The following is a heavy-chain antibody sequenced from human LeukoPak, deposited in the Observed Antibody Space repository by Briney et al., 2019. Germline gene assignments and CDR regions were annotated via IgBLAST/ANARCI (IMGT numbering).Heavy chain of an antibody. CDR2: IYPGDSDT. Sequence: GESLKISCKGSGYSFTSYWIGWVRQMPGKGLEWMGIIYPGDSDTRYSPSFQGQVTISADKSISTAYLQWSSLKASDTAMYYCARGGVEGYSSGWSPTFDYWGQGTLVTVSS. J-gene: IGHJ4*02. CDR3: ARGGVEGYSSGWSPTFDY. CDR1: GYSFTSYW. V-gene: IGHV5-51*01. D-gene: IGHD6-19*01.